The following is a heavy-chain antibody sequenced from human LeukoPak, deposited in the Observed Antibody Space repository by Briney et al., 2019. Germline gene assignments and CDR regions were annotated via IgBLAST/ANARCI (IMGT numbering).Heavy chain of an antibody. V-gene: IGHV4-39*01. J-gene: IGHJ4*02. CDR1: GGPISSSPYY. Sequence: SETLSLTCTVSGGPISSSPYYWGWVRQPPGKGLEWIGSISYSGSTFYNPSLKSRLTISVDTSKNQFSLKLSSLTAADTAVFYCARLSPYLGSGSSAFPDDFWGQGTLVTVSS. CDR2: ISYSGST. D-gene: IGHD3-10*01. CDR3: ARLSPYLGSGSSAFPDDF.